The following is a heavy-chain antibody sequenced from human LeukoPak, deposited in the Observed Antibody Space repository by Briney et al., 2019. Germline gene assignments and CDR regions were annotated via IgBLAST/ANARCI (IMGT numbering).Heavy chain of an antibody. J-gene: IGHJ6*02. Sequence: PRGSLRLSCAASGFTFSSYSMNWVRQAPGKGLEWVSYISSSSSTIYYADSVKGRFTISRDNAKNSLYLQMNSLRDEDTAVYYCARDLRRGSRITIFEDGMDVWGQGTTVTVSS. CDR3: ARDLRRGSRITIFEDGMDV. V-gene: IGHV3-48*02. CDR2: ISSSSSTI. D-gene: IGHD3-3*01. CDR1: GFTFSSYS.